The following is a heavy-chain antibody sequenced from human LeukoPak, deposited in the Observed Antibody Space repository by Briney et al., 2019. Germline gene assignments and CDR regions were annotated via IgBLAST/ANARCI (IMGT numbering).Heavy chain of an antibody. CDR2: ISSSGSTI. CDR3: ARGRDWFDP. J-gene: IGHJ5*02. Sequence: GGSLRLPCAASGFSFSSYEMNWVRQAPGKGLECVSYISSSGSTIYYADSVKGRFTISRDNAKNSLYLQMNSLRAEDTALYYCARGRDWFDPWGRGTLVTVSS. V-gene: IGHV3-48*03. CDR1: GFSFSSYE.